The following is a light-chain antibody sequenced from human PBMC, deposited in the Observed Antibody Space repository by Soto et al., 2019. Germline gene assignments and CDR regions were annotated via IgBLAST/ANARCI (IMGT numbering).Light chain of an antibody. Sequence: IVLTQSPGTLSLSPGERTTLSCRASQSISRYLAWYQQKPGQGPRLLIYGPSTSAPGKQDRFSGSGSGTDFTLTISRLEPEDFAVYYCQQYGSSPWTFRQGTKVDIK. J-gene: IGKJ1*01. CDR3: QQYGSSPWT. CDR2: GPS. CDR1: QSISRY. V-gene: IGKV3-20*01.